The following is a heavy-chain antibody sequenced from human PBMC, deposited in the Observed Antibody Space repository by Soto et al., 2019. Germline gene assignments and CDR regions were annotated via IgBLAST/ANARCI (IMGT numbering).Heavy chain of an antibody. CDR1: GDSISIYF. Sequence: ETLSLTCTVSGDSISIYFWSWIRQPPGKGLEWIGYVYSTEITNYNPSLKSRVAMSIDTSKNQFSLKVRSVTAADTAVYYCARGYSSGWVDYWGQGTLVTVSS. D-gene: IGHD6-19*01. V-gene: IGHV4-59*08. CDR2: VYSTEIT. CDR3: ARGYSSGWVDY. J-gene: IGHJ4*02.